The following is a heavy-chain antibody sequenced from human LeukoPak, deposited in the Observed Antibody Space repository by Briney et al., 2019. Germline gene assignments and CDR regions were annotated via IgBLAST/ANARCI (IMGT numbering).Heavy chain of an antibody. CDR2: INAGNGNT. CDR1: GGTLSSYA. V-gene: IGHV1-3*01. Sequence: GASVKVSCKASGGTLSSYAFSWVRQAPGQRLEWMGWINAGNGNTKYSQKFQGRVTITRDTSASTAYMELSSLRSEDTTVYYCARVIAAAGTVDYWGQGTLVTVSS. D-gene: IGHD6-13*01. CDR3: ARVIAAAGTVDY. J-gene: IGHJ4*02.